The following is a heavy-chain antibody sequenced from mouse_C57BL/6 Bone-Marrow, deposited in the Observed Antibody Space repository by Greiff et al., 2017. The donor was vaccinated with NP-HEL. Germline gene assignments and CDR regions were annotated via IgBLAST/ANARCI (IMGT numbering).Heavy chain of an antibody. CDR2: IHPNSGST. V-gene: IGHV1-64*01. D-gene: IGHD2-4*01. J-gene: IGHJ3*01. CDR3: ARSWDYDAGFAY. CDR1: GYTLTSYW. Sequence: QVQLQQPGAELVKPGASVKLSCKASGYTLTSYWMHWVKQRPGQGLEWIGMIHPNSGSTNYNEKFKSKATLTVDKSSSTAYMQLSSLTSEDSAVYYCARSWDYDAGFAYWGQGTLVTVSS.